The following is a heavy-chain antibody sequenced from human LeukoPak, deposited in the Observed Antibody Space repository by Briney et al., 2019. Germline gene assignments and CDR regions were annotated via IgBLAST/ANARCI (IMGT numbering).Heavy chain of an antibody. D-gene: IGHD3-22*01. V-gene: IGHV1-18*01. CDR3: ARVGSPRRYYYDSSGYYYVDYFDY. CDR2: ISAYNGNT. J-gene: IGHJ4*02. Sequence: VASVKVSCKASGYTFTSYGISWVRQAPGQGLEWMGWISAYNGNTNYAQKLQGRVTMTTDTSTSTAYMELRSLRSDDTAVYYCARVGSPRRYYYDSSGYYYVDYFDYWGQGTLVTVSS. CDR1: GYTFTSYG.